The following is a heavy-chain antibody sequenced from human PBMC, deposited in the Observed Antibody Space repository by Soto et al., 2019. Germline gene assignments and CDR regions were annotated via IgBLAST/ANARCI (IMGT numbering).Heavy chain of an antibody. J-gene: IGHJ6*02. V-gene: IGHV5-51*01. CDR1: GYRFTSYW. CDR3: ARSRRGAYSSGWYSPSGYYNYGIDV. Sequence: GESLKISCKGSGYRFTSYWIGWVRQMPGIGLGWMGVIYPGDSDTRYSPSFQGQVTISADKSISTAYLQWSSLKASDTAMYYCARSRRGAYSSGWYSPSGYYNYGIDVWGQGTKVTVS. CDR2: IYPGDSDT. D-gene: IGHD6-19*01.